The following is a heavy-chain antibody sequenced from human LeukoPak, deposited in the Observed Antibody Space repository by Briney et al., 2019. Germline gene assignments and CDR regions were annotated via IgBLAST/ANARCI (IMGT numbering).Heavy chain of an antibody. Sequence: SETLSLTCTVSGGSISSSSYYWGWIRQPPGKGLEWIGSIYYSGSTYYNPSLKSRVTISVDTSKNQFSLKLSSVTAADTAVYYCARALEPVDAFDIWGQGTMVTVSS. CDR2: IYYSGST. CDR1: GGSISSSSYY. V-gene: IGHV4-39*07. J-gene: IGHJ3*02. CDR3: ARALEPVDAFDI.